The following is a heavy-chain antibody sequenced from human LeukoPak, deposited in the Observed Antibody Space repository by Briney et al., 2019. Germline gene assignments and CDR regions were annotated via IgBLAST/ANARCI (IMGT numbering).Heavy chain of an antibody. Sequence: SETLSLTCAVYGGSFSGYYWSWIRQPPGKGLEWIGEINHSGSTNYNPSLKSRVTISVDTSKNQFSLKLSSVTAADTAVYYCARHLRRFRYFDLWGRGTLVTVSS. CDR1: GGSFSGYY. CDR3: ARHLRRFRYFDL. D-gene: IGHD2/OR15-2a*01. CDR2: INHSGST. J-gene: IGHJ2*01. V-gene: IGHV4-34*01.